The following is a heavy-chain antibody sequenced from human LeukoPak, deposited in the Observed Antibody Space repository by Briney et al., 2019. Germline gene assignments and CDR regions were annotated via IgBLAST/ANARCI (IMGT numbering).Heavy chain of an antibody. CDR3: AKGRHIAAYFDY. D-gene: IGHD2-21*01. V-gene: IGHV3-9*02. CDR1: GFTSDDYA. CDR2: ISWNSGSI. Sequence: GGSLRLSCAASGFTSDDYAMHWVRQAPGKGLEWVSGISWNSGSIGYADSVKGRFTISRDNAKNSLYLQMNSLRAEDTALYYCAKGRHIAAYFDYWGQGTLVTVSS. J-gene: IGHJ4*02.